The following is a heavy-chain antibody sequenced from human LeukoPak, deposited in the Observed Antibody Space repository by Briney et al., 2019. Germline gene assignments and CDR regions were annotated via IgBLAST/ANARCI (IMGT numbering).Heavy chain of an antibody. J-gene: IGHJ4*02. Sequence: GESLKTSCKGPGYSFTSYWIAWVRQMPGKGLEWMGIIYPGDSDNRYRPSFQGQVTISADKSISTAYLQWSSLKASDTAMYYCAGGRDGYSYGYEDYWGQGTLVTVSS. D-gene: IGHD5-18*01. V-gene: IGHV5-51*01. CDR2: IYPGDSDN. CDR3: AGGRDGYSYGYEDY. CDR1: GYSFTSYW.